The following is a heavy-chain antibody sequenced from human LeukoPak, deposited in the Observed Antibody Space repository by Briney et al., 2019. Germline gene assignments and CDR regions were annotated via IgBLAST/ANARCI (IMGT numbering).Heavy chain of an antibody. CDR2: ISSSGSTI. D-gene: IGHD6-19*01. CDR3: AREGRQWLVNWFDP. J-gene: IGHJ5*02. V-gene: IGHV3-11*01. Sequence: GGSLRLSCAASGFTFSDYYMSWIRQAPGKGLEWDSYISSSGSTIYYADSVKGRFTISRDNAKNSLYLQMNSLRAEDTAVYYCAREGRQWLVNWFDPWGQGTLVTVSS. CDR1: GFTFSDYY.